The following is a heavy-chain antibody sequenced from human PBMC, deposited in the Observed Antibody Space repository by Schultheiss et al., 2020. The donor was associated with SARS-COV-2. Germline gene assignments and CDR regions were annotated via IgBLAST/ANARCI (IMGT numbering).Heavy chain of an antibody. CDR1: GGSISSYY. V-gene: IGHV4-4*07. D-gene: IGHD6-13*01. CDR2: IYTSGST. J-gene: IGHJ3*02. CDR3: ARSGIAAAYGAFDI. Sequence: SQTLSLTCTVSGGSISSYYWSWIRQPAGKGLEWIGRIYTSGSTNYNPSLKSRVTISVDTSKNQFSLKLSSVTAADTAVYYCARSGIAAAYGAFDIWGQGTMVTVSS.